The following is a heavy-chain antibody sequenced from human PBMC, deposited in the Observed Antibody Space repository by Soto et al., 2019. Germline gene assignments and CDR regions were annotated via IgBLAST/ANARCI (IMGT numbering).Heavy chain of an antibody. CDR2: IYPGDSDT. J-gene: IGHJ4*02. D-gene: IGHD5-12*01. V-gene: IGHV5-51*01. CDR3: ARHRSVANFDY. Sequence: LKISCQGSGYSFTNYWIGWVRQMPGKGLEWMGIIYPGDSDTRYSPSFQGQVTLSADKSISTAYLQWSSLRASDTAMYFCARHRSVANFDYWGQGTMVTVYS. CDR1: GYSFTNYW.